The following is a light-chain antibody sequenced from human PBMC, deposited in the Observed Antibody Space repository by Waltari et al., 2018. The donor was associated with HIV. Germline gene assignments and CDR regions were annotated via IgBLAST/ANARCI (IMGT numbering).Light chain of an antibody. J-gene: IGLJ3*02. Sequence: QSALPQPASVSGSPGQSITISCTGSSNDVGGYNYVSWYQQHPGKAPRLMIYDVSTRPSGVSDRFSGSKSGDTASLTISGLQPEDEADYYCESYTSTSVWVFGGGTRLTVL. CDR2: DVS. CDR1: SNDVGGYNY. V-gene: IGLV2-14*03. CDR3: ESYTSTSVWV.